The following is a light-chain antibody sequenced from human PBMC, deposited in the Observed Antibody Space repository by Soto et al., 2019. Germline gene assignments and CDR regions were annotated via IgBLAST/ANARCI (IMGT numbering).Light chain of an antibody. J-gene: IGKJ5*01. CDR2: SAS. V-gene: IGKV3-20*01. CDR1: HSVSSSY. Sequence: ELVLTQSPGTLSLSPGERATLSCRVSHSVSSSYLAWYQQKPGQAPRLLIYSASSRATGIPDRFSGSGSESDFTLTISSLEPEDFAVYYCQQRSYPITFGQGTRLEIK. CDR3: QQRSYPIT.